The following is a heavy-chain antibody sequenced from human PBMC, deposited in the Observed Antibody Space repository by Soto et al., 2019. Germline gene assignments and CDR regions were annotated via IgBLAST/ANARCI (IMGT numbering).Heavy chain of an antibody. CDR3: ARSGGNGVLNAIGEIYYFDY. CDR2: VYYSGNT. J-gene: IGHJ4*02. Sequence: PSETLSLTCTVSGASISSGSYYWGWIRQPPGKGLEWIGSVYYSGNTYYNPSLKSRVTISVDTSKNQFFLKLSSVTATDTAVYYCARSGGNGVLNAIGEIYYFDYWGQGVLVTVSS. D-gene: IGHD2-21*01. CDR1: GASISSGSYY. V-gene: IGHV4-39*01.